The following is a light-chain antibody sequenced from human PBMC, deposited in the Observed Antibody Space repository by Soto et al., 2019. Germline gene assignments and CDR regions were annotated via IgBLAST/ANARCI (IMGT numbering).Light chain of an antibody. V-gene: IGLV2-14*01. J-gene: IGLJ1*01. Sequence: HSVLTQPASVSGSPGQSITISCTGTSSDVGGYNYVSWYQQHPGKAPKLMIYDVSNRPSGVSNRFSGSKSGNTASLTISGLQAEDEADYYCSSYTSSRGVFGTGNKVTVL. CDR1: SSDVGGYNY. CDR3: SSYTSSRGV. CDR2: DVS.